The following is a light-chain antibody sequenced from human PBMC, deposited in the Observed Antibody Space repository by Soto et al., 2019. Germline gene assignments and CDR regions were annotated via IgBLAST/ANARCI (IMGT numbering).Light chain of an antibody. CDR3: AAWDDSISVV. J-gene: IGLJ2*01. V-gene: IGLV2-8*01. CDR1: SSDVGGYKY. CDR2: EVN. Sequence: QSALTQPPSASGSPGQSVTISCTGTSSDVGGYKYVSWYQQKSGKAPKLIIYEVNEPPSGVPDRFSGSKSDNTASLAICGLRAEDEADYYCAAWDDSISVVFGTGTKLTVL.